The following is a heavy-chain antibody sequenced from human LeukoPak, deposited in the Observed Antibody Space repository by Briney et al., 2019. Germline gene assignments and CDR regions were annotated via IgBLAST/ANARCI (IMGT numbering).Heavy chain of an antibody. CDR3: ARDGLRGNNWFDP. CDR2: IHSGANA. Sequence: QPGGSLRLSCAVSGFIVSDKYMTWVRQPPGKGLEWVAIIHSGANAYYADFVKGRFTISRDNSKNTLDLQMNSLRAADTAVYYCARDGLRGNNWFDPWGQGTLVTVSS. D-gene: IGHD5-24*01. CDR1: GFIVSDKY. J-gene: IGHJ5*02. V-gene: IGHV3-53*01.